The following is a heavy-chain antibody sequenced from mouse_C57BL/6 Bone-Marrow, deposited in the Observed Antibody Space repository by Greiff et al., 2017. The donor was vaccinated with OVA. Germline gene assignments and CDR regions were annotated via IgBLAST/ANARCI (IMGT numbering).Heavy chain of an antibody. V-gene: IGHV1-36*01. J-gene: IGHJ1*03. CDR3: ARSPLLLRRYFDV. CDR1: GFTFTDYY. CDR2: VYPYNGGT. D-gene: IGHD1-1*01. Sequence: VQLQQSGPVLVKPGPSVKISCKASGFTFTDYYMHWVKQSHGKSLEWIGLVYPYNGGTSYNQKFKGKATLTVDTTSSTAYMELNSLTSEDSAVYYCARSPLLLRRYFDVWGTGTTVTVSS.